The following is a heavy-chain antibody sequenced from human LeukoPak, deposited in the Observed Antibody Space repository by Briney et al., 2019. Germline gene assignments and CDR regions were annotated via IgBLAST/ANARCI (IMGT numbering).Heavy chain of an antibody. Sequence: ASVKVSCKASGYTFTSYGISWVRQAPGQGLEWMGWISAYSGNTNYAQKLQGRVTMTTDTSTSTAYMELRSLRSDDTAVYYCARDDYGDYVGEYWGQGTLGTVSP. CDR1: GYTFTSYG. CDR2: ISAYSGNT. D-gene: IGHD4-17*01. V-gene: IGHV1-18*01. CDR3: ARDDYGDYVGEY. J-gene: IGHJ4*02.